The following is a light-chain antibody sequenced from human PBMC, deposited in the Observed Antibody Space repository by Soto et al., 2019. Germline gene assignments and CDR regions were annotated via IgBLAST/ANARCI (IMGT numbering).Light chain of an antibody. Sequence: EIVLTQSPGTLSLSPGERATLSCRASQSVSSNYVAWYQQKPGQAPRLLIYGASSRATGIPDRFSGSGSGTDFTLTISRLEPEDFAVYYCQQYGSSPFTFGGGTKVEIK. CDR3: QQYGSSPFT. J-gene: IGKJ4*01. CDR2: GAS. V-gene: IGKV3-20*01. CDR1: QSVSSNY.